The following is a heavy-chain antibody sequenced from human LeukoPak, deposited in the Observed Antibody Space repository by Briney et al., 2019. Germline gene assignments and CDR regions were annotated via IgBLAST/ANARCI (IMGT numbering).Heavy chain of an antibody. V-gene: IGHV1-2*02. CDR2: INPNSGDT. CDR1: GHTFTASY. D-gene: IGHD3-22*01. CDR3: IASGEYDSSGYLYYFDY. J-gene: IGHJ4*02. Sequence: ASVMLSCKTSGHTFTASYIHWVRQAPGQGLEWMGRINPNSGDTNYAQKFQGRVTMTRDTSISTAYMELSRLRSDDTAVYYCIASGEYDSSGYLYYFDYWGQGTLVTVSS.